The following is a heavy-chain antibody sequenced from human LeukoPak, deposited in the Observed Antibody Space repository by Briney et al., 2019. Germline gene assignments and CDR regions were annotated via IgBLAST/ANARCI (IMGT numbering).Heavy chain of an antibody. CDR2: IKQDGSEK. CDR1: GFTFSSYW. CDR3: ARVAVDTAMKGAFDI. J-gene: IGHJ3*02. Sequence: GGSLRLSCAASGFTFSSYWMSWVRQAPGKGLEWVANIKQDGSEKYYVDSVKGRFTISRDNAKNSLYLQMNSLRAEDTAVYYCARVAVDTAMKGAFDIWGQGTMVTVSS. V-gene: IGHV3-7*01. D-gene: IGHD5-18*01.